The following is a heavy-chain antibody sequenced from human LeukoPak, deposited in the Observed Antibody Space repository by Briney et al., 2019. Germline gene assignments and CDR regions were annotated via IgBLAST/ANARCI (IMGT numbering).Heavy chain of an antibody. D-gene: IGHD3-22*01. Sequence: PGGSLRLSCAASGFTFSGYSMNWVRQAPGKGLEWVSSISSSSSYIYYADSVKGRFTISRDNAKNSLYLQMNSLRAEDTAVYYCARGSGSSGYTWSYWGQGTLVTVSS. CDR3: ARGSGSSGYTWSY. J-gene: IGHJ4*02. CDR2: ISSSSSYI. CDR1: GFTFSGYS. V-gene: IGHV3-21*01.